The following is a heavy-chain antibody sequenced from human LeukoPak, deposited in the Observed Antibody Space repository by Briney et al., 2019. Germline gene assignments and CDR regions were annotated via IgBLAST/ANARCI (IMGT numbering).Heavy chain of an antibody. CDR2: INHSGST. CDR1: GGSFSGYY. CDR3: ARTRLRGYSYASWFDP. D-gene: IGHD5-18*01. J-gene: IGHJ5*02. V-gene: IGHV4-34*01. Sequence: SETLSLTCAVYGGSFSGYYWSWMRQPPGKGLEWIGEINHSGSTNYNPSLKSRVTISVDTSKNQFSLKLSSVTAADTAVYYCARTRLRGYSYASWFDPWGQGTLVTVSS.